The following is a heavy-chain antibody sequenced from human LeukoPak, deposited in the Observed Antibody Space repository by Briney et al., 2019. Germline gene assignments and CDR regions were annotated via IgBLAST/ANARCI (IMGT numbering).Heavy chain of an antibody. CDR2: ISSSGSTI. CDR1: GFTVSNKY. V-gene: IGHV3-11*04. J-gene: IGHJ6*04. Sequence: GGSLRLSCAASGFTVSNKYMTWVRQAPGKGLEWVSYISSSGSTIYYADSVKGRFTISRDNAKNSLYLQMNSLRAEDTAVYYCAELGITMIGGVWGKGTTVTISS. D-gene: IGHD3-10*02. CDR3: AELGITMIGGV.